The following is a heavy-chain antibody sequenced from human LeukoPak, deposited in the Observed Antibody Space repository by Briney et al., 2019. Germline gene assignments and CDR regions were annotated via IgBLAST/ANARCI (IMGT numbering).Heavy chain of an antibody. CDR1: GYTFTSYA. V-gene: IGHV1-3*03. D-gene: IGHD3-10*01. CDR3: ASPGGYPAAWGAITMVRGVKNPDDAFDI. CDR2: INAGNGNT. J-gene: IGHJ3*02. Sequence: ASVKVSCKASGYTFTSYAMHWVRQAPGQRLEWMGWINAGNGNTKYSQEFQGRVTITRDTSASTAYMELSSLRSEDTAVYYCASPGGYPAAWGAITMVRGVKNPDDAFDIWGQGTMVTVSS.